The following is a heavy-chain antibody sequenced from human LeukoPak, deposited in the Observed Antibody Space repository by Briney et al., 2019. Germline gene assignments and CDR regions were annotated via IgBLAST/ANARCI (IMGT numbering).Heavy chain of an antibody. CDR3: ACSISNYRFGMDV. CDR1: GFTVNSYI. Sequence: PGGSLRLSCAASGFTVNSYIVRWVRQAPGKGLEWVSSISGSDARTYYTDSVKGRFTISRDNSKNTLYLQMNNLRVEDTALYYCACSISNYRFGMDVWGQGTTVTVSS. D-gene: IGHD3-10*01. CDR2: ISGSDART. V-gene: IGHV3-23*01. J-gene: IGHJ6*02.